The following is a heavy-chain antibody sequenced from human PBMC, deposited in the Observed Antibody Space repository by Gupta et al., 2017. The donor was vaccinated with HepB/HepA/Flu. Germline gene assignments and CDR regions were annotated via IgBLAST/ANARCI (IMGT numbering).Heavy chain of an antibody. J-gene: IGHJ4*02. CDR1: GFTFSSYG. CDR3: AKGDYGDGGLDY. Sequence: QVQLVESGGGVVQPGRSLRLSCAASGFTFSSYGMHWVRQAPGKGLEWVAVISYDGSNKYYADSVKGRFTISRDNSKNPLYLQMNSLRAEDTAVYYCAKGDYGDGGLDYWGQGTLVTVSS. CDR2: ISYDGSNK. D-gene: IGHD4-17*01. V-gene: IGHV3-30*18.